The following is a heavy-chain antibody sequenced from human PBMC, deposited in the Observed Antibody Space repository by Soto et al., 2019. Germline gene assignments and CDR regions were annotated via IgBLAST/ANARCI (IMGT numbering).Heavy chain of an antibody. V-gene: IGHV1-18*04. CDR1: GYTFISYG. J-gene: IGHJ4*02. D-gene: IGHD3-3*01. Sequence: QVQLVQSGGEVKKPGASVKVSCKASGYTFISYGITWVRQAPGQGLEWMGWTHAHNGNTYYAQNLQARVTMTPDTATSTASMELRSLRSDDTAVYFCARVGMKNYDFWSGYLDHWGQGTLITVSS. CDR2: THAHNGNT. CDR3: ARVGMKNYDFWSGYLDH.